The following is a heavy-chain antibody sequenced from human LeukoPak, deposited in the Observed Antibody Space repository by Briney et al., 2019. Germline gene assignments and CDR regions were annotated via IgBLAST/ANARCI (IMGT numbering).Heavy chain of an antibody. Sequence: GGSLRLSCAASGFTFSDYVMTWVRQAPGKGLEWVAAIGSRADDTHYADSVKGRFTISRDNSKNTLYLQMNSLRAEDTAVYYCAKYSKGSIAAGFDYWGQGTLVTVSS. D-gene: IGHD6-6*01. CDR3: AKYSKGSIAAGFDY. V-gene: IGHV3-23*01. CDR1: GFTFSDYV. J-gene: IGHJ4*02. CDR2: IGSRADDT.